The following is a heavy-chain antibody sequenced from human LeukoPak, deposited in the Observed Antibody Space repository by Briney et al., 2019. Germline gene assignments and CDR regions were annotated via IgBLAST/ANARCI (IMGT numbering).Heavy chain of an antibody. CDR3: ATRRYCRSTSCYYWFDP. CDR2: IYYSGST. CDR1: GGSISSGDYY. J-gene: IGHJ5*02. D-gene: IGHD2-2*01. Sequence: SETLSLTCTVSGGSISSGDYYWSWIRQPPGKGLEWIGYIYYSGSTYYNPSLKSRVTISVDTSKNQFSLKLSSVTAADTAVYYCATRRYCRSTSCYYWFDPWGQGTLVTVSS. V-gene: IGHV4-30-4*08.